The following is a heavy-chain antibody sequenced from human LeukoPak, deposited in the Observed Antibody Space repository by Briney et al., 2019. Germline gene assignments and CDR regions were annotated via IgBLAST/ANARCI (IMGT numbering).Heavy chain of an antibody. Sequence: PEGSLRLSCAAAGFSVSTSYINWVRQAPGKGLEWVSVIYSDGSTKYADSVKARFTISRDNSKNMVYLQMRSLRVEDTAVYYCARGTLDNWGQGTLVTVSS. CDR3: ARGTLDN. CDR2: IYSDGST. V-gene: IGHV3-53*01. CDR1: GFSVSTSY. D-gene: IGHD3/OR15-3a*01. J-gene: IGHJ4*02.